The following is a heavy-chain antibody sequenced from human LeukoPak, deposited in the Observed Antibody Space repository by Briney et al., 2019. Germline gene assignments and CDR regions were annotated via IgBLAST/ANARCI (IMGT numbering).Heavy chain of an antibody. CDR1: GYTFTGYY. CDR3: ARGLQAGPTD. D-gene: IGHD3-10*01. Sequence: ASVKVSCKASGYTFTGYYMHWVRQAPGQGLEWMGWINPNSGGTNYAQKFQGRVTMTRDTSISTAYMELSSLRSEDTAVYYCARGLQAGPTDWGQGTLVTVSS. J-gene: IGHJ4*02. V-gene: IGHV1-2*02. CDR2: INPNSGGT.